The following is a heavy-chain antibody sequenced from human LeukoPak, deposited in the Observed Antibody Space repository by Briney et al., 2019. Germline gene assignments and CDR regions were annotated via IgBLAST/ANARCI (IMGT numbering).Heavy chain of an antibody. CDR2: INWNGGRT. CDR3: AELGITMIGGV. D-gene: IGHD3-10*02. Sequence: GGSLRLSCAASGFTFHDYGMSWVRQVPGKGLEWVSGINWNGGRTDYVDSVKGRFTISRDAAKNSLHLQMNSLRAEDTAVYYCAELGITMIGGVWGEGTTVTISS. CDR1: GFTFHDYG. V-gene: IGHV3-20*04. J-gene: IGHJ6*04.